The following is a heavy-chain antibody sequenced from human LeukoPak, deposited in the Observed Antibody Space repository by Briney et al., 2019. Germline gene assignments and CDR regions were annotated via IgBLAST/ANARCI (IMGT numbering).Heavy chain of an antibody. V-gene: IGHV4-4*07. J-gene: IGHJ4*02. D-gene: IGHD4-23*01. CDR1: GGSISYYY. CDR3: VIDDSDGNIY. Sequence: SETLSLTCTVSGGSISYYYWNWIRQPAGKGLEWIGRIYTSGSTNYIPSLKSRVTMSVDTSKNQFSLKLRSVTAADTAVYYCVIDDSDGNIYWGQGTLVTVSS. CDR2: IYTSGST.